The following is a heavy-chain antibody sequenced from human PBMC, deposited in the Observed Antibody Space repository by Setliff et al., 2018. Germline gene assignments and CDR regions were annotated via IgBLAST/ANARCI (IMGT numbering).Heavy chain of an antibody. J-gene: IGHJ5*02. V-gene: IGHV3-74*01. Sequence: PSETLSLSCAASGFTFSSYDMHWVRQAPGKGLVWVSRVNSDGSSTIYADSVKGRFTISRDNSKNTLYLQMNSLRAEDTAVYYCAREGSWVWQPEHSGDPRTYNWFDPWGQGTLVTVSS. D-gene: IGHD6-13*01. CDR1: GFTFSSYD. CDR3: AREGSWVWQPEHSGDPRTYNWFDP. CDR2: VNSDGSST.